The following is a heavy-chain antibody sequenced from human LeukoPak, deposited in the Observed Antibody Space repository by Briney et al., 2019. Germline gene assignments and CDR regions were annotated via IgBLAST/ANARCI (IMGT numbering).Heavy chain of an antibody. Sequence: GGSLRLSCAASGFTFSSYSMNWVRQAPGKGLEWVSSISSSSSYIYYADSVKGRFTISRDNAKNSLYLQMNSLRAEDTAVYYCAKERLWFGESPAFDYWGQGTLVTVSS. CDR3: AKERLWFGESPAFDY. J-gene: IGHJ4*02. CDR2: ISSSSSYI. D-gene: IGHD3-10*01. V-gene: IGHV3-21*01. CDR1: GFTFSSYS.